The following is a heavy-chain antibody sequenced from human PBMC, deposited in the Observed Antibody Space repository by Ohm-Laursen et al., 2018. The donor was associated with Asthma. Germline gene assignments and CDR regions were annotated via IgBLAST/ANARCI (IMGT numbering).Heavy chain of an antibody. Sequence: SLRLSCSASGFTFSSYDMHWVRQATGKGLEWVSAIGTAGDTYYPGSVKGRFTISRENAKNSLYLQMNSLRAEDTAVYYCAKGGRYGYCSGGSCYPDTDAFDIWGQGTMVTVSS. CDR2: IGTAGDT. CDR1: GFTFSSYD. V-gene: IGHV3-13*01. D-gene: IGHD2-15*01. CDR3: AKGGRYGYCSGGSCYPDTDAFDI. J-gene: IGHJ3*02.